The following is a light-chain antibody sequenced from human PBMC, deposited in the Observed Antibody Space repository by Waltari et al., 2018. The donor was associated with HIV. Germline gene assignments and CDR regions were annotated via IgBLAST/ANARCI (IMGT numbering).Light chain of an antibody. CDR3: SSCAGSNNGV. V-gene: IGLV2-8*01. CDR2: EVS. Sequence: QSALTQPPSASGSPGQSVTISCTGTSSDVGGYNYVSWYQQHQGKAPKLMIYEVSKRTSGFPDRFSGAKSGNTASLTVSGLQAEDDADYYCSSCAGSNNGVFGGGTKLTVL. J-gene: IGLJ3*02. CDR1: SSDVGGYNY.